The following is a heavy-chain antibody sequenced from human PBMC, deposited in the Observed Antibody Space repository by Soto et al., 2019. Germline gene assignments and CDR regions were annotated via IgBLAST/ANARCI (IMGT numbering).Heavy chain of an antibody. CDR3: VRGPRVSSTGTGAH. V-gene: IGHV3-74*01. Sequence: GGSLRLSCAASGFTFSAYWMHRVDQVSGQGLTWVSRISDDGSPATYADSVKGRFISSRDNAKITLELEMNALRADASGLSYCVRGPRVSSTGTGAHWGRGTLVSVSS. CDR2: ISDDGSPA. J-gene: IGHJ4*02. CDR1: GFTFSAYW. D-gene: IGHD1-1*01.